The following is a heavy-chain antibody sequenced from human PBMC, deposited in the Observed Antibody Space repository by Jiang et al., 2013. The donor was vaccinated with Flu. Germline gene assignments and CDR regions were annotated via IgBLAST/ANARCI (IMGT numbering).Heavy chain of an antibody. Sequence: YYMGAPTTTVPPTSRVTISVDTSKNQXSLKLSSVTAADTAVYYCARRRVVVAATPNDYYFDYWGQGTLVTVSS. CDR3: ARRRVVVAATPNDYYFDY. D-gene: IGHD2-15*01. J-gene: IGHJ4*02. CDR2: YYMGAP. V-gene: IGHV4-39*01.